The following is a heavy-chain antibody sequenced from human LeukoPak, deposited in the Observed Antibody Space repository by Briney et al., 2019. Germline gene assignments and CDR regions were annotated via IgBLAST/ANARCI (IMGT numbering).Heavy chain of an antibody. CDR3: ARGSAVTANNFDF. D-gene: IGHD4-11*01. Sequence: TGGSLRLSCAASGFTFSSYSMNWVRQAPGKGLEWVSYISSTSNTIYYADSVRGRFSISRDNAKNSLYLQMNSLRAEDTAVYYCARGSAVTANNFDFWGQGTLVTVSS. V-gene: IGHV3-48*04. J-gene: IGHJ4*02. CDR1: GFTFSSYS. CDR2: ISSTSNTI.